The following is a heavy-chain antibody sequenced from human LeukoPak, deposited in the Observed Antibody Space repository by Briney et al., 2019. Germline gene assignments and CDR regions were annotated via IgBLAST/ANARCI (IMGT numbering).Heavy chain of an antibody. CDR1: GYSFTDYG. J-gene: IGHJ6*02. D-gene: IGHD2/OR15-2a*01. V-gene: IGHV3-23*01. CDR2: LNGDGSET. CDR3: AREVVIFPDYYYYGMDV. Sequence: GGSLRLSCAGSGYSFTDYGMGWVRQAPGRGLEWVSALNGDGSETYYADSVKGRFIISRDNSKRTLYLQMSSLRADDTAVYYCAREVVIFPDYYYYGMDVWGQGTTVTVSS.